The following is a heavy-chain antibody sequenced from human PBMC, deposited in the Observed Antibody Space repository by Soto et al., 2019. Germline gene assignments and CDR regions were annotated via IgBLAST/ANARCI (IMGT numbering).Heavy chain of an antibody. D-gene: IGHD4-17*01. CDR1: GFTFSSYG. V-gene: IGHV3-30*18. CDR2: ISYDGSNK. CDR3: AKDHYGDTDFDY. J-gene: IGHJ4*02. Sequence: GGSLRLSCAASGFTFSSYGMHWVRQAPGKGLEWVAVISYDGSNKYYADSVKGRFTISRDNSKNTLYLQMNSLSAEDTAVYYCAKDHYGDTDFDYWGQGTLVTVSS.